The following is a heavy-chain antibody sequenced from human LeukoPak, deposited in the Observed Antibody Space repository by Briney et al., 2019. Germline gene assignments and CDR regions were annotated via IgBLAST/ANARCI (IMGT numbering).Heavy chain of an antibody. CDR1: GGSISGYY. CDR3: ATTTTIASWFDP. J-gene: IGHJ5*02. Sequence: SETLSLTCSVSGGSISGYYWSWVRQPPGKGLEWIGYTYTSGSTNYNPSLKSRVTISVDTSKNQFSLKLSSVTAADTAVYYCATTTTIASWFDPWGQGTLITVSS. V-gene: IGHV4-4*09. CDR2: TYTSGST. D-gene: IGHD2-21*01.